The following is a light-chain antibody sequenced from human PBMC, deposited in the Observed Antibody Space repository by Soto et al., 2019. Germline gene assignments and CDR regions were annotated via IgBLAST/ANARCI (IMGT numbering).Light chain of an antibody. J-gene: IGKJ5*01. V-gene: IGKV3-15*01. Sequence: EIVMTQSPATLSVSPGERATLSWGASQSVSSNLAWYQQKPGQAPRLLIYGASTRATGIPARFSGSGYGTDFNLTISSLEPEDFALFYCQYHGSSPITFGQGTRLEIK. CDR2: GAS. CDR3: QYHGSSPIT. CDR1: QSVSSN.